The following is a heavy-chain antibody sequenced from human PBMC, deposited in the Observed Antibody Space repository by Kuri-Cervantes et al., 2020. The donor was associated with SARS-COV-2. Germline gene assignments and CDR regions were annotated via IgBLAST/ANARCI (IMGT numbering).Heavy chain of an antibody. CDR3: ASLGSGKGAIDY. Sequence: LSLTCAASGFTFSSYSMNWVRQAPGKGLEWVSSISSSSSYIYYADSVKGRFTISRDNANSSLYLQMNYLGAGDTALYYCASLGSGKGAIDYWGQGTLVTVSS. CDR2: ISSSSSYI. CDR1: GFTFSSYS. J-gene: IGHJ4*02. D-gene: IGHD6-25*01. V-gene: IGHV3-21*01.